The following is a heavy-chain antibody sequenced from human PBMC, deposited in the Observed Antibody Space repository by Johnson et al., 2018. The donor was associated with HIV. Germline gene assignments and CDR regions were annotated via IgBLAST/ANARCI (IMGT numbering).Heavy chain of an antibody. D-gene: IGHD6-19*01. Sequence: VQLVESGGGLVQPGRSLRLSCAASGFTFDDYAMHWVRQAPGKGLEWVSLISWDGGSTYYADSVQGRFTISRDNSKNSLYLQLNSLRAEDTAVYYCARVGAVAGLYSIWGQGTMVTVSS. CDR3: ARVGAVAGLYSI. V-gene: IGHV3-43D*04. CDR2: ISWDGGST. J-gene: IGHJ3*02. CDR1: GFTFDDYA.